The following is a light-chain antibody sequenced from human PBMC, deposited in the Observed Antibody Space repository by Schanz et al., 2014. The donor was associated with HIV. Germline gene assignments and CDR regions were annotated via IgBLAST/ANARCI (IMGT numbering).Light chain of an antibody. CDR2: EVN. CDR1: GRDGGGY. J-gene: IGLJ1*01. Sequence: QSALTQPASGSGSPGQAVTISCTGSGRDGGGYAPWDQHHPGKVPKLGIYEVNKRPSGVPDRFSGSKSGNTASLTVSGLQADDEADYYCSAYAGSNNYVFGSGTKLTVL. CDR3: SAYAGSNNYV. V-gene: IGLV2-8*01.